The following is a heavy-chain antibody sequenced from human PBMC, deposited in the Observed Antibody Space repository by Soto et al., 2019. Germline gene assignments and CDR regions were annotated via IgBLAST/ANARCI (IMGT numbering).Heavy chain of an antibody. CDR3: ARPYSTGWYGYHH. Sequence: GESLKISCKGSGYSFTIYWIGWVRQRPGKGLEWMGIIYPGDSDTRYSPSFQGQVTISADKSISTAYLQWSSLKASDTAMYYCARPYSTGWYGYHHWGQGTLVTVSS. D-gene: IGHD6-19*01. J-gene: IGHJ1*01. CDR1: GYSFTIYW. CDR2: IYPGDSDT. V-gene: IGHV5-51*01.